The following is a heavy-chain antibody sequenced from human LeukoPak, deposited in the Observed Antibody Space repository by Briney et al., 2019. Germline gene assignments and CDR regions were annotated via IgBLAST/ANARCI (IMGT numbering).Heavy chain of an antibody. CDR2: ISTSSSTI. D-gene: IGHD2-21*01. J-gene: IGHJ4*02. CDR1: GFIFSTYS. V-gene: IGHV3-48*01. Sequence: GGSLRLSCAASGFIFSTYSMNWVRQAPGRGLEWISYISTSSSTISYADSVKGRFTISSDIFKNSLYLQMNSLRAEDTAVYYCARDHHYSFDYWGQGTLVTVSS. CDR3: ARDHHYSFDY.